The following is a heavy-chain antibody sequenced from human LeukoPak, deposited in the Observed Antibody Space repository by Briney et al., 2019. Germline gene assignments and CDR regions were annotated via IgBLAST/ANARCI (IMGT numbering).Heavy chain of an antibody. CDR3: ARLDASSAHFSGSFPDY. CDR1: GGSITNSDYF. CDR2: VDYSGRT. D-gene: IGHD3-10*01. J-gene: IGHJ4*02. Sequence: SETLCLTCTVSGGSITNSDYFWGWIRQPPGKGLEWIGNVDYSGRTHYNPSLMSRVTIYADNSKNQFSLKLRSVTAADTAVYYCARLDASSAHFSGSFPDYWGQGTLVTVSS. V-gene: IGHV4-39*01.